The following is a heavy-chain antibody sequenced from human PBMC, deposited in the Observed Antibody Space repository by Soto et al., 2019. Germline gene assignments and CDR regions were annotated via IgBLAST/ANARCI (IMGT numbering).Heavy chain of an antibody. CDR2: IYPDDSDT. CDR1: GYSFTSYW. J-gene: IGHJ3*02. D-gene: IGHD3-22*01. Sequence: GESLKISCKGSGYSFTSYWIAWVRQMPGKGLEWMGIIYPDDSDTRHSPSFQGQVTISADKSISTAFLQWSSLKASDTAMYYCARHSSGFAAFDIWGQGTMVTVSS. V-gene: IGHV5-51*01. CDR3: ARHSSGFAAFDI.